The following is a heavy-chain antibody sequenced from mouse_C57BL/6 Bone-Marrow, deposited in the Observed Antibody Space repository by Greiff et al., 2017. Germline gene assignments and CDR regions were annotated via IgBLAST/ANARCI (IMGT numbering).Heavy chain of an antibody. Sequence: QVQLQQSGPELVKPGASVKISCKASGYTFTDYYINWVKQRPGQGLEWIGWIFPGSGSTYYNEKFKGKASLTVDKSSSTSYMLLSRLTSEDSAVYFCARSTFYYGSSYGAMDYWGQGTSVTVSS. CDR3: ARSTFYYGSSYGAMDY. V-gene: IGHV1-75*01. CDR1: GYTFTDYY. D-gene: IGHD1-1*01. CDR2: IFPGSGST. J-gene: IGHJ4*01.